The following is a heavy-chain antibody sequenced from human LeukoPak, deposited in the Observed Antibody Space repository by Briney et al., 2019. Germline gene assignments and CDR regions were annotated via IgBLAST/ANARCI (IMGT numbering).Heavy chain of an antibody. J-gene: IGHJ6*04. CDR3: ATLRDIVVVATTPTDV. CDR2: ISNDGTTE. CDR1: GFNFSPYA. D-gene: IGHD2-2*01. V-gene: IGHV3-30-3*01. Sequence: PGGSLRLSCVASGFNFSPYAVHWVRQAPGKGLEGVAIISNDGTTESYTDSVKGRFTISRDNFKNTLYLQMNGLRLEDTAVYYCATLRDIVVVATTPTDVWGKGTTVIVSS.